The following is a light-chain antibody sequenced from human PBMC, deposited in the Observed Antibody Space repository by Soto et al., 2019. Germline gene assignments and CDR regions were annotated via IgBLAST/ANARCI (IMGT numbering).Light chain of an antibody. V-gene: IGKV3-20*01. CDR1: QSVSSNY. CDR3: QHYGTSAL. Sequence: EIVLTQSPGTLSLSPGERATLSCRASQSVSSNYLAWYQQKPGQAPRLLIYGASSRATGIPDRFSVSGSGTDFTLTISRLEPEDFAVYYCQHYGTSALFGPGTKVDIK. CDR2: GAS. J-gene: IGKJ3*01.